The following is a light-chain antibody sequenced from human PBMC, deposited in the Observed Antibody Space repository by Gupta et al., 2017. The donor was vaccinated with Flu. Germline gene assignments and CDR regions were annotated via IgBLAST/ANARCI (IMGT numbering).Light chain of an antibody. CDR1: KLGDKY. V-gene: IGLV3-1*01. J-gene: IGLJ1*01. Sequence: SPGKTASITCSGDKLGDKYACWYQQKPGPSPVLVIYQDSKRPSGIPERFSGSNSGNTATLTISGTQAMDEADYYCQAWDSSTYVFGTGTKVTVL. CDR2: QDS. CDR3: QAWDSSTYV.